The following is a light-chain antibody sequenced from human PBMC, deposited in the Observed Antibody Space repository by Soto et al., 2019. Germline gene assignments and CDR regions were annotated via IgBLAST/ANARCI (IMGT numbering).Light chain of an antibody. CDR1: SSDVAAYNY. CDR3: CSYAGSYSWV. J-gene: IGLJ3*02. Sequence: QSALTQPRSVSGSPGQSITISCTGSSSDVAAYNYVSWYQQHPGSAPKLIIYDVTKRPSGVPDRFSGSKSGNTASLTISGLQAEDEADYYCCSYAGSYSWVFGGGTKLTV. V-gene: IGLV2-11*01. CDR2: DVT.